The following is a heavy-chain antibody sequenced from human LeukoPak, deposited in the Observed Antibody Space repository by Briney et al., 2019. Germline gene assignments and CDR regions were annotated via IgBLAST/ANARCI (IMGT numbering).Heavy chain of an antibody. D-gene: IGHD2-2*01. J-gene: IGHJ5*02. V-gene: IGHV1-8*03. CDR3: ARGVYCSSTSCYYWFDP. Sequence: GASVKVSCKASGYTFTSYDINWVRQATGQGLEWMGWMNPNSGNTGYAQKFQGRVTITRNTSISTAYMELSSLRSEDTAVYYCARGVYCSSTSCYYWFDPWGQGTLVTVSS. CDR1: GYTFTSYD. CDR2: MNPNSGNT.